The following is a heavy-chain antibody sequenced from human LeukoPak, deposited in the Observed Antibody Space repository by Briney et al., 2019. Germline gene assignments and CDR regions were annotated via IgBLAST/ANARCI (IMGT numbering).Heavy chain of an antibody. CDR2: IYTSGST. V-gene: IGHV4-61*02. CDR1: GASISSGDYY. J-gene: IGHJ6*03. D-gene: IGHD6-6*01. CDR3: ARDSSSSSGFYYYYMDV. Sequence: SETLSLTCTVSGASISSGDYYWNWIRQPAGKGLEWIGRIYTSGSTNYNPSLKSRVTISADTSKNQFSLKLSSVTAADTAVYYCARDSSSSSGFYYYYMDVWGKGTTVTVSS.